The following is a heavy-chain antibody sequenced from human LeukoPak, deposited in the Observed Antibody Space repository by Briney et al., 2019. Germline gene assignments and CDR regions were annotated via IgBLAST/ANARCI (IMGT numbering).Heavy chain of an antibody. D-gene: IGHD3-22*01. V-gene: IGHV3-23*01. CDR1: GFTFSSYG. J-gene: IGHJ3*02. Sequence: GGTLRLSCAASGFTFSSYGMSWVRQAPGKGLEWVSAISGSGGSTYYADSVKGRFTISRDNSKNTLYLQMNSLRAEDTAVYYCAKEKLDYYDSSVGALDIWGQGTMVTVSS. CDR3: AKEKLDYYDSSVGALDI. CDR2: ISGSGGST.